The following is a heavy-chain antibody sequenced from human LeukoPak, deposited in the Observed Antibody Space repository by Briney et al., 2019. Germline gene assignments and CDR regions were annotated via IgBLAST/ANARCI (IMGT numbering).Heavy chain of an antibody. J-gene: IGHJ3*02. D-gene: IGHD6-13*01. Sequence: PSETLSLTCTVSGGSISSYYWSWIRQPPGKGLEWIGYIYYSGDTNYNPSLKSRVTISVDTSKNQFSLKLSSVTAADTAVYYCARTKPLAAAGGAFDIWGQGTTVSVSS. CDR3: ARTKPLAAAGGAFDI. CDR2: IYYSGDT. CDR1: GGSISSYY. V-gene: IGHV4-59*01.